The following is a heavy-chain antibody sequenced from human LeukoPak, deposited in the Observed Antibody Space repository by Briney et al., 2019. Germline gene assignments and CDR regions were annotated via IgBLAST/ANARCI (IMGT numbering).Heavy chain of an antibody. J-gene: IGHJ4*02. CDR2: INPNSGGT. CDR1: GYTFTGYY. V-gene: IGHV1-2*02. Sequence: ASVKVSCKASGYTFTGYYMHWVRQAPGQGLEWMGWINPNSGGTNYAQKFQGRVTMTRDTSISTAYMELSRLRSDDTAVYYCARVKAAAGTLFYDYWGQGTLVTVSS. CDR3: ARVKAAAGTLFYDY. D-gene: IGHD6-13*01.